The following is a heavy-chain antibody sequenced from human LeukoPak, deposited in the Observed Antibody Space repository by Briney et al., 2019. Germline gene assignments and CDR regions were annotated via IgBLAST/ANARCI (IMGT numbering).Heavy chain of an antibody. CDR3: ARDQEDFWSGYYVVNYYYGMDV. D-gene: IGHD3-3*01. CDR1: GFTFSSYW. V-gene: IGHV3-7*01. Sequence: GGSLRLSCAASGFTFSSYWMSWVRQAPGKGLEWVANIKQDGSEKYYVDSVKGRFTISRDNAKNSLYLQMNSLRAEDTAVYYCARDQEDFWSGYYVVNYYYGMDVWGQGTTVTVSS. J-gene: IGHJ6*02. CDR2: IKQDGSEK.